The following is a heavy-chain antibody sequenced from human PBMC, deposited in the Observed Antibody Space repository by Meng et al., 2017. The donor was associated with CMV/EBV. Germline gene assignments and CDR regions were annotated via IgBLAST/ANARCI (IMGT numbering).Heavy chain of an antibody. CDR1: GGSFSGYY. D-gene: IGHD3-3*01. Sequence: SETLSLTCAVYGGSFSGYYWSWIRQPPGKGLEWTGEINHSGSTNYNPSLKSRVTISVDTSKNQFSLKLSSVTAADTAVSYCARGDPVLPFLEWLPRYYGMDVWGQGTTVTVSS. V-gene: IGHV4-34*01. CDR3: ARGDPVLPFLEWLPRYYGMDV. CDR2: INHSGST. J-gene: IGHJ6*02.